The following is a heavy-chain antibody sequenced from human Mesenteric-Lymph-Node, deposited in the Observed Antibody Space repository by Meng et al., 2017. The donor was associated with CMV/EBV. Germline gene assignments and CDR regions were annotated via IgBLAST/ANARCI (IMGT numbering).Heavy chain of an antibody. Sequence: GSLRLSCTVSGGSISSSSYYWGWIRQPPGKGLEWIGSIYYSGSTYYNPSLKSRVTISVDTSKNQFSLKLSSVTAADTAVYYCARLVVVPAAAGWFDPWGQGTLVTVSS. CDR3: ARLVVVPAAAGWFDP. D-gene: IGHD2-2*01. CDR1: GGSISSSSYY. J-gene: IGHJ5*02. CDR2: IYYSGST. V-gene: IGHV4-39*01.